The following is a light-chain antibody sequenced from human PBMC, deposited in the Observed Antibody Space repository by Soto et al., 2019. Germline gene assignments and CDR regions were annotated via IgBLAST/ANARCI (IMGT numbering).Light chain of an antibody. J-gene: IGKJ1*01. Sequence: ESLLTHSPATLSLSPGEIATLSCRASRSVSSNLAWYQQKPGQAPRLLIHGASTRATGIPARFSGSGSGTEFTLTISSLQPDDFATYYCQQYNSYSFGQGTKVDIK. CDR1: RSVSSN. V-gene: IGKV3D-15*01. CDR3: QQYNSYS. CDR2: GAS.